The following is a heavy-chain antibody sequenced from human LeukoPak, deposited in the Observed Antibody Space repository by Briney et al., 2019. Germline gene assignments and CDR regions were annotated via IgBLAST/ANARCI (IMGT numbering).Heavy chain of an antibody. J-gene: IGHJ5*02. CDR3: ARESGVGAENWFDP. V-gene: IGHV3-7*03. CDR2: INSDGSEG. D-gene: IGHD1-26*01. CDR1: GFTFSGFW. Sequence: PGGSPRLSCAVSGFTFSGFWMSWSRQAPGKGLEWVASINSDGSEGYHADVVKGRFTISRDNAKNSLYLQINSLRAEDTAVYYCARESGVGAENWFDPWGQGTLVTVSS.